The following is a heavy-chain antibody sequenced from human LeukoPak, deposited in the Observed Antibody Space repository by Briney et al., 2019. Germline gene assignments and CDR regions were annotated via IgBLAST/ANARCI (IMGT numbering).Heavy chain of an antibody. V-gene: IGHV1-69*13. J-gene: IGHJ4*02. CDR2: IIPIFGTA. CDR3: ASPRSIAVAGSDY. CDR1: GGPFASYA. D-gene: IGHD6-19*01. Sequence: GASVKVSCKAFGGPFASYAISWVQQAPGQGLKWMGGIIPIFGTANYAQKFQGRVTITADESTSTAYMELSSLRSEDTAVYYCASPRSIAVAGSDYWGQGTLVTVSS.